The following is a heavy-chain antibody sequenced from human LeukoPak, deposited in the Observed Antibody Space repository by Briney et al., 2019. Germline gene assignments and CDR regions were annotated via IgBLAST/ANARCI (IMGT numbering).Heavy chain of an antibody. Sequence: GGSLRLSCAASGFTFSSYALSWVRQAPGKGLEWVSAISGSGVSTYYADSVKGRFTISRDNSKNTPYLQMNSLRAEDTAVYYCAKVAVVQQRGSFDYWGQGTLVTVSS. CDR2: ISGSGVST. D-gene: IGHD1-1*01. CDR1: GFTFSSYA. V-gene: IGHV3-23*01. J-gene: IGHJ4*02. CDR3: AKVAVVQQRGSFDY.